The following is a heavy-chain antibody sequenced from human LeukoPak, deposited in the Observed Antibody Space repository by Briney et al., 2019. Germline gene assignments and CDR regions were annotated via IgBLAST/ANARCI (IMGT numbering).Heavy chain of an antibody. J-gene: IGHJ1*01. CDR2: IYYSGST. CDR1: GGSISSNSYY. Sequence: SEALSLTCAVSGGSISSNSYYWGWIRQPPGKGLEWIGSIYYSGSTYYNPSLKSRVTISVDTSKNQFSLKLSSVTAADTAVYYCARRGYYFEFFHHWGQGTLVIVSS. D-gene: IGHD3-22*01. V-gene: IGHV4-39*07. CDR3: ARRGYYFEFFHH.